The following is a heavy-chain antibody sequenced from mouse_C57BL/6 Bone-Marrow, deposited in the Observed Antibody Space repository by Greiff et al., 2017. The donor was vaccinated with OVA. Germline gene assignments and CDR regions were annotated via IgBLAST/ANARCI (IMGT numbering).Heavy chain of an antibody. D-gene: IGHD1-1*01. CDR3: ARGYYGSSYVGY. CDR1: GYAFSSYW. V-gene: IGHV1-80*01. Sequence: VQLVESGAELVKPGASVKISCKASGYAFSSYWMNWVKQRPGKGLEWIGQIYPGDGDTNYNGKFKGKATLTADKSSSTAYMQLSSLTSEDSAVYFCARGYYGSSYVGYWGQGTTLTVSS. CDR2: IYPGDGDT. J-gene: IGHJ2*01.